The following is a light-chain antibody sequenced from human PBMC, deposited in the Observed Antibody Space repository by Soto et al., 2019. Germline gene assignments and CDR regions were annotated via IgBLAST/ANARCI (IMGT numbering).Light chain of an antibody. J-gene: IGLJ2*01. V-gene: IGLV2-8*01. Sequence: QSALTQPPSASGSPGQSVTISCTGTSSDVGGYNFVSWYQQHPGKAPKLIISEVSERPSGVPDRFSGSKSGNTASLTVSGLQAEDEADYYCSSYAGSNMVFGGGTKLTVL. CDR1: SSDVGGYNF. CDR3: SSYAGSNMV. CDR2: EVS.